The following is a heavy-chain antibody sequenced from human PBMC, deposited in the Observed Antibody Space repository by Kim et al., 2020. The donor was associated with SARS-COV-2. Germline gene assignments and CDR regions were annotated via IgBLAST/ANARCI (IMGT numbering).Heavy chain of an antibody. CDR2: ISYGGST. CDR3: ARRGGSGRSFDY. Sequence: SETLSLTCNVSGGAISSTSYYWVWLRQPPGKGLEWIGSISYGGSTNFNSSLKRLGTISVDTYKNQFSLKLSSMTAADSAVYYCARRGGSGRSFDYWGQGTLGIFSS. V-gene: IGHV4-39*01. J-gene: IGHJ4*02. CDR1: GGAISSTSYY. D-gene: IGHD3-10*01.